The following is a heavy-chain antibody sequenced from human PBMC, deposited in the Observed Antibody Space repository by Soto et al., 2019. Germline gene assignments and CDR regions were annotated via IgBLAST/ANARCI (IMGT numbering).Heavy chain of an antibody. D-gene: IGHD6-13*01. CDR2: IYDSGTT. CDR1: SGSISNNY. V-gene: IGHV4-59*01. Sequence: QVQLQESGPGLVRPSETLSLTCTVSSGSISNNYWTWIRQPPGKGLEWIGYIYDSGTTKFNPSLKSRVTISVATSKNQFSLKLRSVTAADTAVYYCARDGRGSNWYRGSFDPWGQGTPVTVSS. J-gene: IGHJ5*02. CDR3: ARDGRGSNWYRGSFDP.